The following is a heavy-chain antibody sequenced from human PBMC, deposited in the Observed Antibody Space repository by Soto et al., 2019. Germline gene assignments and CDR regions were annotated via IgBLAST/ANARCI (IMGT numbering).Heavy chain of an antibody. J-gene: IGHJ5*01. Sequence: SETLSLTCTVSGGSISSGGYYWSWIRQHPGKGLEWIGYIYYSGSTYYNPSLKSRVTISVDTSKNQFSLKLSSVTAADTAGYYCGRETVVAPGVGLFDSSGQGSLVTGSS. D-gene: IGHD2-15*01. V-gene: IGHV4-31*03. CDR3: GRETVVAPGVGLFDS. CDR1: GGSISSGGYY. CDR2: IYYSGST.